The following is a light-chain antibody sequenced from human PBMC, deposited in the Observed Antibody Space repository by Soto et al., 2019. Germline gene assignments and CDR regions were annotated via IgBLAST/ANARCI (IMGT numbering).Light chain of an antibody. CDR2: GAS. J-gene: IGKJ1*01. V-gene: IGKV3-15*01. Sequence: EIVMTQSPATLSVSPGERATLSCRASQSVSSNLAWYQQKHGQAPRLLIYGASTRATGIPARFSGSGSGTEFTLTISSLQSEDFAVYYCQQYNNGWTFGQGTKVEIK. CDR1: QSVSSN. CDR3: QQYNNGWT.